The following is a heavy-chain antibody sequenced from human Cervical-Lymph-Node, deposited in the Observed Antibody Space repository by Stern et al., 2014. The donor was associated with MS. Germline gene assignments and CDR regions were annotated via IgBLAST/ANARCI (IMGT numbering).Heavy chain of an antibody. V-gene: IGHV1-69*04. CDR1: GGTFSSSYA. D-gene: IGHD2-15*01. CDR2: IIPILGLP. CDR3: ARGVVNYRAAATNRAAANLHNLFDP. J-gene: IGHJ5*02. Sequence: QVQLVQSGAEVKKPGSSVNVSCKASGGTFSSSYAVTWMRQAPGQGLEWVGRIIPILGLPNYAQKFQGRVTITADTSTSTVYRELSSLRSEDTAVYFCARGVVNYRAAATNRAAANLHNLFDPWGQGTLVTVSS.